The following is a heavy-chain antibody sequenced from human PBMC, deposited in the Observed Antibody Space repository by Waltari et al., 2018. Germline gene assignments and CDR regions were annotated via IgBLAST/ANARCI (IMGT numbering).Heavy chain of an antibody. V-gene: IGHV4-39*01. Sequence: QLQLPESGPGLVKTSETLSLTCTFLGASIPTSDYHWARNRQPPGKGLEWIGTLHSGGSTFYNPSLKSRVTIYVDTSDNQFSLSLTSVTAADTAVYSCARAMSNFTYVMDVWGQGTMVTVS. J-gene: IGHJ6*02. CDR1: GASIPTSDYH. CDR2: LHSGGST. CDR3: ARAMSNFTYVMDV. D-gene: IGHD4-4*01.